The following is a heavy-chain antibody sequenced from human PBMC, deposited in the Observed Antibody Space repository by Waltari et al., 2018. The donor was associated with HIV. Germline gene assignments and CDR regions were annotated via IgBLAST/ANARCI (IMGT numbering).Heavy chain of an antibody. Sequence: QVQLQQWGAGLLKPSETLSLTCAVYNASLRGNYWRWIRQPPGKGPEWIGQVEHTGNTKYKASLNSRVTISVDTSKNQFSLKMKSVTAADTAFYYCTRAWAEGGPQGNWGQGALVTVSS. CDR3: TRAWAEGGPQGN. J-gene: IGHJ4*02. CDR1: NASLRGNY. D-gene: IGHD2-15*01. V-gene: IGHV4-34*01. CDR2: VEHTGNT.